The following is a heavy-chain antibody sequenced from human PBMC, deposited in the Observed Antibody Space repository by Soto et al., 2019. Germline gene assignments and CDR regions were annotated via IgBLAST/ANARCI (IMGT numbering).Heavy chain of an antibody. D-gene: IGHD2-2*01. V-gene: IGHV1-18*01. Sequence: ASVKVSCKTSGYTFTTYGVSWVRQAPGQGLEWMGWISPHNGNTNYAQRFQDRVVLTTDTSANTAYMELSSLRSDDTAVYYCARDPIRTIGVVPAAPDNWFDPWGQGTLVTVSS. J-gene: IGHJ5*02. CDR3: ARDPIRTIGVVPAAPDNWFDP. CDR1: GYTFTTYG. CDR2: ISPHNGNT.